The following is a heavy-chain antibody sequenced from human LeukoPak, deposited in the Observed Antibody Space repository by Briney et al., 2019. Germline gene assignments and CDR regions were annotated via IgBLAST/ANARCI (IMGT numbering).Heavy chain of an antibody. CDR1: GYTFTSYG. D-gene: IGHD6-13*01. Sequence: GASVKVSCKASGYTFTSYGISWVRQAPGQGLEWMGWISAYNGNTNYAQKLQGRVTMTTDTSTSTAYMELRSLRSDDTAVYYCARTNAVIAAAAFDYWGQGTLVTVSS. CDR3: ARTNAVIAAAAFDY. V-gene: IGHV1-18*01. CDR2: ISAYNGNT. J-gene: IGHJ4*02.